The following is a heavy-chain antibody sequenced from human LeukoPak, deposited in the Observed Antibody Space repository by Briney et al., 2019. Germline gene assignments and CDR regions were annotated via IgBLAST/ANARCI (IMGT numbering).Heavy chain of an antibody. D-gene: IGHD2-21*01. CDR1: GGSTSSGDYY. CDR2: IYYSGST. CDR3: ATLWSLVDAFDI. J-gene: IGHJ3*02. V-gene: IGHV4-30-4*01. Sequence: SQTLTLTCTVSGGSTSSGDYYWSWIRQPPGKGLEWIGYIYYSGSTYYNPSLKSRVTISVDTSKNQFSLKLSSVTAADTAVYYCATLWSLVDAFDIWGQGTMVTVSS.